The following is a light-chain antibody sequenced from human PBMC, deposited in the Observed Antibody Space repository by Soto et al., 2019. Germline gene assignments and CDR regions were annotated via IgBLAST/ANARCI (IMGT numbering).Light chain of an antibody. J-gene: IGLJ1*01. V-gene: IGLV1-40*01. CDR3: QSYDSSLGALYV. Sequence: QSVLTQAASVSGAPGQRVTISCTGSSSNIGAGYDVHWYQQLPGTAPKLLIYGNSNRPSGVPDRFSGSKSGTSASLAITGLQAEDEADYYCQSYDSSLGALYVFGTGTKVTVL. CDR1: SSNIGAGYD. CDR2: GNS.